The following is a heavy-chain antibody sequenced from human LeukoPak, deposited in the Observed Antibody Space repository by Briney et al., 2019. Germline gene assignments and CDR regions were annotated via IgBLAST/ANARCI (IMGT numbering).Heavy chain of an antibody. CDR3: ARATTIYGDYVQDAFDI. Sequence: ASVKVSCKASGYTLTSYYMHWVRQAPGQGLEWMGIINPSGGSTSYAQKFQGRVTMTRDTSTSTVYMELSSLRSEDTAVYYCARATTIYGDYVQDAFDIWGQGTMVTVSS. J-gene: IGHJ3*02. CDR2: INPSGGST. V-gene: IGHV1-46*01. CDR1: GYTLTSYY. D-gene: IGHD4-17*01.